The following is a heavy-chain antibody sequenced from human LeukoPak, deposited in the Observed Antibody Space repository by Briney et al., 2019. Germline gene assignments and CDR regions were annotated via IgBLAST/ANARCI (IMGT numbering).Heavy chain of an antibody. CDR2: IGTKSDGETV. CDR3: ATPALGRRLYYYDY. V-gene: IGHV3-15*04. Sequence: GGSLRLSCAASGFTFSSACLSWVRQAPGKGLEWVGRIGTKSDGETVDYAAPVKGRFTISRDDSKNTLFLQMNSLETEDTAVYYCATPALGRRLYYYDYWGQGTLVTVSP. CDR1: GFTFSSAC. J-gene: IGHJ4*02. D-gene: IGHD3-16*01.